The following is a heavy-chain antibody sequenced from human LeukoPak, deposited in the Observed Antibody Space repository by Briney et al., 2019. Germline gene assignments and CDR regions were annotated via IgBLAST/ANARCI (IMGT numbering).Heavy chain of an antibody. CDR2: ISYDGGNK. CDR3: ARASVRYFDWLFQPVSY. V-gene: IGHV3-30-3*01. CDR1: GFTFSSYA. Sequence: GGSLRLSCAASGFTFSSYAMHWVRQAPGKGLEWVAVISYDGGNKYYADSVKGRFTISRDNSKNTLYLQMNSLRAEDTAVYYCARASVRYFDWLFQPVSYWGQGTLVTVSS. J-gene: IGHJ4*02. D-gene: IGHD3-9*01.